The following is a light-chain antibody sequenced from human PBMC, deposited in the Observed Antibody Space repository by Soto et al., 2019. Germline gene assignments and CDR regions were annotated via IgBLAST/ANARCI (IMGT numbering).Light chain of an antibody. CDR2: DVT. Sequence: SALTQPSSVFGSPGQSITLSCPGTSSDVGGYNYVSWYQQHPGKAPKLMISDVTNRPSGVSDRFSGSKSGNTASLTISGLQAEDEADYYCNSYRSSSTRYVFGTGTKVTVL. V-gene: IGLV2-14*01. CDR3: NSYRSSSTRYV. J-gene: IGLJ1*01. CDR1: SSDVGGYNY.